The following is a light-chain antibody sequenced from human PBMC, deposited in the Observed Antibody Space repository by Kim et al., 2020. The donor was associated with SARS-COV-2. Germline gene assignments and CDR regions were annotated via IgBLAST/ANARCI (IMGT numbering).Light chain of an antibody. CDR1: QSVLYSPNNKNH. CDR3: QQYYSTPPIT. V-gene: IGKV4-1*01. Sequence: TINCKSSQSVLYSPNNKNHLAWYQQKPGQPPKLLIYWASTRESGVPDRFSGSGSGTDFTLTISSLQAEDVAVYYCQQYYSTPPITFGQGTRLEIK. CDR2: WAS. J-gene: IGKJ5*01.